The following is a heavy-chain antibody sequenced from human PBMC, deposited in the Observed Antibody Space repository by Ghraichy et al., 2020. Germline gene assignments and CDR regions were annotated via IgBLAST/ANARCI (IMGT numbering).Heavy chain of an antibody. V-gene: IGHV3-33*01. Sequence: GGSLRLSCAASGFTFSSYGMHWVRQAPGKGLEWVAVIWYDGSNKYYADSVKGRFTISRDNSKNTLYLQMNSLRAEDTAVYYCARTHTKYYFDYWGQGTLVTVSS. D-gene: IGHD2-21*01. CDR1: GFTFSSYG. CDR2: IWYDGSNK. CDR3: ARTHTKYYFDY. J-gene: IGHJ4*02.